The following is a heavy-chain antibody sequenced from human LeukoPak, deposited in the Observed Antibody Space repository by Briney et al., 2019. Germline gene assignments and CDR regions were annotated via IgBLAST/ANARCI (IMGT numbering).Heavy chain of an antibody. CDR3: ARRWIAVAAFDY. CDR2: IHYSGST. V-gene: IGHV4-39*01. Sequence: SETLSLTCTVSGGSISSSGYYWGWIRQPPGKGLGWIGSIHYSGSTFYNPSLKGRVTVSVDTSMNQFSVKLSSVTAADTAVYYCARRWIAVAAFDYWGQGTLVTVSS. J-gene: IGHJ4*02. CDR1: GGSISSSGYY. D-gene: IGHD6-19*01.